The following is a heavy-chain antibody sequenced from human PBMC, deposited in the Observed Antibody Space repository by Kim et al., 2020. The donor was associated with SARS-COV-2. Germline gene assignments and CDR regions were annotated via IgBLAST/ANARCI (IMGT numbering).Heavy chain of an antibody. V-gene: IGHV3-23*01. CDR1: GFTFSSYA. CDR3: AKVLDYYGSGSYYFPIDY. J-gene: IGHJ4*02. Sequence: GGSLRLSCAASGFTFSSYAMSWVRQAPGKGLEWVSAISGSGGSTYYADSVKGRFTISRDNSKNTLYLQMNSLRAEDTAVYYCAKVLDYYGSGSYYFPIDYWGQGTLVTVSS. D-gene: IGHD3-10*01. CDR2: ISGSGGST.